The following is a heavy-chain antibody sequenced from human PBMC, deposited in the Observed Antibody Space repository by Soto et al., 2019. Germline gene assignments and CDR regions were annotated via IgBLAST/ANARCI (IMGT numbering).Heavy chain of an antibody. CDR3: ARGHHLGRCTLDI. J-gene: IGHJ3*02. Sequence: SATLCLTCSVSGGSIFSHYWGWIRQPPGKGLEYIGYIYYSGSTNYNPSLKSRVSISVDMSKNQFSLKLTSVTAADTAVYYCARGHHLGRCTLDICGQGQLVTVSS. D-gene: IGHD7-27*01. CDR1: GGSIFSHY. CDR2: IYYSGST. V-gene: IGHV4-59*11.